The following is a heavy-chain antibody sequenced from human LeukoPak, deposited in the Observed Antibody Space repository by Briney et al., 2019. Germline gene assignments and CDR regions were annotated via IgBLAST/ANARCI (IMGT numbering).Heavy chain of an antibody. Sequence: GGSLRLSCAASGLTFSSYIMHWVRQAPGKGLEWVALIWHDGSDEYYADSVKGRFTISRDNSKNTLYLQMNGLRTEDTAVYHCAKEADAFDYWGQGTMVTVSS. J-gene: IGHJ3*01. CDR1: GLTFSSYI. V-gene: IGHV3-30*02. CDR3: AKEADAFDY. CDR2: IWHDGSDE.